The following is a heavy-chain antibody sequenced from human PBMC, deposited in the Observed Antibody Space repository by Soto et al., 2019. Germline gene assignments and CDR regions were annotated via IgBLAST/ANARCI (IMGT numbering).Heavy chain of an antibody. Sequence: ESGGGVVQPGRSLRVSCAASGFTFSNYGMHWVRQAPGKGLEWVALISSDGSNKYYADSVKGRFSFSRDNSKNTLYLQVNSLRPEDTAVYYCVRDRGWNCDYWGQGTLVTVSS. D-gene: IGHD1-7*01. CDR1: GFTFSNYG. CDR3: VRDRGWNCDY. J-gene: IGHJ4*02. V-gene: IGHV3-30*03. CDR2: ISSDGSNK.